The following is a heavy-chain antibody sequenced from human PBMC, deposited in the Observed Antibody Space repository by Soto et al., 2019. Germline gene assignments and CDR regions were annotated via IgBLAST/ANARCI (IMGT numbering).Heavy chain of an antibody. CDR1: GGSFSSHG. J-gene: IGHJ4*02. CDR2: IFPTFGTA. CDR3: VSEPSAQYFDF. V-gene: IGHV1-69*06. Sequence: QVQLVQSGTVVQRRGSSVKVSCQASGGSFSSHGMAWVRQAPGQGLEWMGGIFPTFGTATYAPKFQGRVTITADKSTNTAYMELSSLRSEDTAVYYCVSEPSAQYFDFWGQGTLITVSS.